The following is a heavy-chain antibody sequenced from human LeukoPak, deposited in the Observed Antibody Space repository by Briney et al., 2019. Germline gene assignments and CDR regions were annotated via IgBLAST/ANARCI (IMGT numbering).Heavy chain of an antibody. J-gene: IGHJ4*02. V-gene: IGHV3-11*01. CDR2: ISSSGFST. CDR3: ARGKRRFDY. CDR1: GFTFSDYY. Sequence: GGSLRLSCAASGFTFSDYYMSWVGQAPGKGLEGVSYISSSGFSTYYAGSVKVPFTISRDNASNSLYLQINSLAPEDTALYSCARGKRRFDYWGQGTLVSVSS.